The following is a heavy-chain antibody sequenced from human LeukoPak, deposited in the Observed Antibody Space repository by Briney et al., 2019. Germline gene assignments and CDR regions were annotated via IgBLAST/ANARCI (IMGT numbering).Heavy chain of an antibody. D-gene: IGHD3-22*01. CDR1: GYTFSDYY. J-gene: IGHJ4*02. V-gene: IGHV1-2*02. Sequence: ASVKVSCKASGYTFSDYYMHWVRQAPGQGLEWMGWINPNSGGTNYAQKFQGRVTMTRDTSISTAYMELSRLRSDDTAVYYCARGGYYDSSGYYLEDYYFDYWGQGTLVTVSS. CDR3: ARGGYYDSSGYYLEDYYFDY. CDR2: INPNSGGT.